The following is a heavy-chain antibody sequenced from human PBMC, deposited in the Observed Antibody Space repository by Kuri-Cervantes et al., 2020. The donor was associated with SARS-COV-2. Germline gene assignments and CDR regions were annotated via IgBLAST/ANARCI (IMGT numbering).Heavy chain of an antibody. J-gene: IGHJ4*02. CDR1: GGSFSGYY. CDR3: ARGGPVTTLYRTSYFDY. D-gene: IGHD4-17*01. Sequence: GSLRLSCAVDGGSFSGYYWSWSRQPPGKGLEWIGEINHSGSTNYNPSLKSRVTISVDTSKNQFSLKLSSVTAADTAVYYCARGGPVTTLYRTSYFDYWGQGTLVTVSS. CDR2: INHSGST. V-gene: IGHV4-34*01.